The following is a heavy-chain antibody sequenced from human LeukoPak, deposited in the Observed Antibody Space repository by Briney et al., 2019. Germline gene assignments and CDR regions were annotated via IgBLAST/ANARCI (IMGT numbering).Heavy chain of an antibody. D-gene: IGHD3-10*01. CDR3: AKRASGSGTSLYCFDY. Sequence: ASVTVSCKASGYTFTDYYMHWVRQAPGQGLEWMGIINSDSGSTTYAQKFQGRVTMTRDTSTSTVHMELRGLRSEDTAVYYCAKRASGSGTSLYCFDYWGQGTLVTVSS. CDR1: GYTFTDYY. CDR2: INSDSGST. J-gene: IGHJ4*02. V-gene: IGHV1-46*01.